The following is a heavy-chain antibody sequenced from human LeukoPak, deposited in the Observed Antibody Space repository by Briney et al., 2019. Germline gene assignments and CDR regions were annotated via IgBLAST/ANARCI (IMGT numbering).Heavy chain of an antibody. CDR3: ARNPTATGAFDI. J-gene: IGHJ3*02. Sequence: ESGPTLVNPTQTLTLTCTFSGFSLSTSGMRVSWIRQPPGKALEWLARIDWDDDKFYSTSLKTRLTISKDTSKNQVVLTMTNMDPVDTATYYCARNPTATGAFDIWGQGTMVTVSS. D-gene: IGHD3-9*01. CDR2: IDWDDDK. CDR1: GFSLSTSGMR. V-gene: IGHV2-70*04.